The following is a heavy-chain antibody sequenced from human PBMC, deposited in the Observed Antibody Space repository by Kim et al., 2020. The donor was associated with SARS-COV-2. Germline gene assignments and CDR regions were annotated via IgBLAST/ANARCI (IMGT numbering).Heavy chain of an antibody. D-gene: IGHD2-15*01. J-gene: IGHJ6*03. CDR2: ISYDGSNK. V-gene: IGHV3-30*18. CDR3: AKGGVVVAATQNYYYYMDV. CDR1: GFTFSSYG. Sequence: GGSLRLSCAASGFTFSSYGMHWVRQAPGKGLEWVAVISYDGSNKYYADSVKGRFTISRDNSKNTLYLQMNSLRAEDTAVYYCAKGGVVVAATQNYYYYMDVWGKGTTVTVSS.